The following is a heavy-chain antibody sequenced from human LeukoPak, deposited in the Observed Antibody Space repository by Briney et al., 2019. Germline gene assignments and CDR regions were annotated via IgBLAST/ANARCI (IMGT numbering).Heavy chain of an antibody. CDR1: GFTFTSYS. CDR3: ARTRRGGIAAVEFDY. D-gene: IGHD6-13*01. CDR2: ISSSSSYI. Sequence: GGSLRLSCAASGFTFTSYSMNWVRQAPGKGLEWVSSISSSSSYIYYADSLKGRFTISRDNAKNSLYLQMNSLRAEDTAVYYCARTRRGGIAAVEFDYWGQGTLVTVSS. J-gene: IGHJ4*02. V-gene: IGHV3-21*01.